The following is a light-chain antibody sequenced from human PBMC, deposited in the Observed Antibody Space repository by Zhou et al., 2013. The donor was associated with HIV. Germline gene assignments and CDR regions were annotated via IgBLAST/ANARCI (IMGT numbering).Light chain of an antibody. CDR2: GAS. Sequence: EIVLTQSPATLSLSPGQRATLSCRASQSVKSNLAWYQQKPGQTPRLLIYGASSRATGIPDRFSGSGSGTDFTLTISRLEPEDFAVYYCXQYGSSPYTTFG. CDR3: XQYGSSPYTT. CDR1: QSVKSN. V-gene: IGKV3-20*01. J-gene: IGKJ1*01.